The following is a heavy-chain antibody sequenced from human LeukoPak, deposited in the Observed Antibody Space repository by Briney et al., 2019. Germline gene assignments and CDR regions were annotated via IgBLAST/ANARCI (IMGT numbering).Heavy chain of an antibody. Sequence: GGSLRLSCLTSGFTFSTNAMSWVRQAPGKGLEWISGISGSGASTYYADSVKGRFTISRDNSKNTLHLQMNSLRAEDTAVYYCTRDLNRIPVPEGYFDFWGQGTLVTVSS. D-gene: IGHD6-19*01. CDR1: GFTFSTNA. J-gene: IGHJ4*02. V-gene: IGHV3-23*01. CDR2: ISGSGAST. CDR3: TRDLNRIPVPEGYFDF.